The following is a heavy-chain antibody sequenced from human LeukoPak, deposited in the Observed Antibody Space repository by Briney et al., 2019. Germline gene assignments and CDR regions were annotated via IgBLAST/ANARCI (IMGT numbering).Heavy chain of an antibody. CDR1: GYTFTGYH. CDR3: ARDRGSYFSDAFDI. D-gene: IGHD1-26*01. V-gene: IGHV1-2*02. J-gene: IGHJ3*02. CDR2: INPNSGGA. Sequence: AAVTVSCQAPGYTFTGYHMRWVRKAPGQGLEWIGWINPNSGGANYVQRFQGSVTMTRDTSISTAYMELSRLISDDTAVYYCARDRGSYFSDAFDIWGQGTVVTVSS.